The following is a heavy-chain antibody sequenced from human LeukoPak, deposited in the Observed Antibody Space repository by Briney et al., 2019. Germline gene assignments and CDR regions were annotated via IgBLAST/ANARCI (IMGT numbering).Heavy chain of an antibody. CDR1: GFTFSSYA. CDR2: ISGSGGST. J-gene: IGHJ4*02. Sequence: GGSLRLSCAASGFTFSSYAMSWVRQAPGKGLEWVSAISGSGGSTYYADSVKGRFTISRDNSKNTLYLQMNSLRAEDTAVYYCAVKESIAVAGRRSHAGYWGQGTLVIVSS. V-gene: IGHV3-23*01. CDR3: AVKESIAVAGRRSHAGY. D-gene: IGHD6-19*01.